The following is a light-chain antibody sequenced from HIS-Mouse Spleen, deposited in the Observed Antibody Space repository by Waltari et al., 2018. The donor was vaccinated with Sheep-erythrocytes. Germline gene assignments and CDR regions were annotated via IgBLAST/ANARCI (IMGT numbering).Light chain of an antibody. J-gene: IGKJ5*01. CDR2: DAS. Sequence: EIVLTQSPATLSLSPGERATLPCRASQSVSSYLAWYQQKTGQAPRLLIYDASNRATGIPARFSGSGSGTDFTLTISSLEPEDFAVYYCQQRSNWPPITFGQGTRLEIK. CDR1: QSVSSY. V-gene: IGKV3-11*01. CDR3: QQRSNWPPIT.